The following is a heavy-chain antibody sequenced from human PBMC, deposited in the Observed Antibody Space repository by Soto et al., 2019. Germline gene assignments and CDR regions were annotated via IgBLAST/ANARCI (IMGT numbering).Heavy chain of an antibody. J-gene: IGHJ4*02. Sequence: QVQLVQSGAEVKKPGASVKVSCKASGYTFTNYGIAWVRQAPGQGLEWMGWISPYSGKTDYRQNLQGRVTMTADTSTTTAYMELRSLRSDDTAVYYCTIVRLTLTAGRVFDFWGQGNLVTVSS. D-gene: IGHD3-10*01. CDR2: ISPYSGKT. V-gene: IGHV1-18*01. CDR3: TIVRLTLTAGRVFDF. CDR1: GYTFTNYG.